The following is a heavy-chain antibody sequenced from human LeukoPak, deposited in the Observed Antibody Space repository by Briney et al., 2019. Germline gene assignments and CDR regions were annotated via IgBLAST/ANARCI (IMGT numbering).Heavy chain of an antibody. D-gene: IGHD1-26*01. Sequence: GGSLRLSCAVSGITFSDHDMDWVRQAPGKGLEWCGRTKNKGNSYTREYAASVKGRFTISRDDSKNSLYLQMNSLRDEDTAVYYCVTRYSPQDLDYWGQGTLVTVSS. J-gene: IGHJ4*02. V-gene: IGHV3-72*01. CDR1: GITFSDHD. CDR3: VTRYSPQDLDY. CDR2: TKNKGNSYTR.